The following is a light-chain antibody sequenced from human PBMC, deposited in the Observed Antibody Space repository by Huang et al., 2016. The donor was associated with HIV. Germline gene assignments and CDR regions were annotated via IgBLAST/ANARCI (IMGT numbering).Light chain of an antibody. CDR3: QQYNNWPRT. V-gene: IGKV3-15*01. Sequence: EVVMTQSPATLSVSPGEGATLSCRASQSVSSNLAWFQQKHGQPPRVLIYGVSTRATGVPARFRGSGSGTEFTLTISSLQSEDFAVYYCQQYNNWPRTFGQGTKVEI. CDR2: GVS. J-gene: IGKJ1*01. CDR1: QSVSSN.